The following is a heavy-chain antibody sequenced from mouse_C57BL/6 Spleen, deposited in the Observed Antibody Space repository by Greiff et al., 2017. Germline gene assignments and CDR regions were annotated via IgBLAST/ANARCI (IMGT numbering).Heavy chain of an antibody. CDR2: ISSGSSTI. Sequence: VQLKESGGGLVKPGGSLKLSCAASGFTFSDYGMHWVRQAPEKGLEWVAYISSGSSTIYYADTVKGRFPISRDNAKNTLFLQMTSLRSEDTAMYYCARGGYGSEDYAMDYWGQGTSVTVSS. J-gene: IGHJ4*01. V-gene: IGHV5-17*01. CDR1: GFTFSDYG. D-gene: IGHD1-1*01. CDR3: ARGGYGSEDYAMDY.